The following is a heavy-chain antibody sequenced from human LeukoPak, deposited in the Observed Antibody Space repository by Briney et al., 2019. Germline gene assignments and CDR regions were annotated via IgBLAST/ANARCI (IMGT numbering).Heavy chain of an antibody. D-gene: IGHD2-2*01. J-gene: IGHJ5*02. V-gene: IGHV3-74*01. Sequence: GGSLRLSCAASGFTFSSYWMHWVRQAPGKGLVWVSRINSDGSSTSYADSVKGRFTISRDNAKNSLWLQMNSLRAGDTAVYYCARGKYCTSTSCTTPFDPWGQGTLVTVSS. CDR3: ARGKYCTSTSCTTPFDP. CDR2: INSDGSST. CDR1: GFTFSSYW.